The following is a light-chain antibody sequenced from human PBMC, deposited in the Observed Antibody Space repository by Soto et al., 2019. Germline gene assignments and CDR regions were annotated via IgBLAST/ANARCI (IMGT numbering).Light chain of an antibody. V-gene: IGKV3-20*01. J-gene: IGKJ1*01. Sequence: EIVLARSPGTLSLYPGERGTLSCRASQNLGTLYLAWFQQKPGQAPRLLIYGASSRATGIPDRFSGSGSGTDFTLTISRLEPEDFAVYYCQHYGSSPPTWTFGQGTKVDIK. CDR2: GAS. CDR1: QNLGTLY. CDR3: QHYGSSPPTWT.